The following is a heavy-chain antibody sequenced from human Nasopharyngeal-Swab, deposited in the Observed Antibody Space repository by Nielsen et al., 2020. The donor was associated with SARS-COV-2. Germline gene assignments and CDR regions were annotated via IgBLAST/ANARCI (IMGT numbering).Heavy chain of an antibody. Sequence: GGSLRLSCAVSGFTFSTFWMTWVRQAPGKGLEWVANIKEDGSQKYYLDSEKGRFTISRDNAKNSLYLQMNSLRAEDTAIYFCARAVAGATDYWGQGTLVTVSS. D-gene: IGHD1-26*01. J-gene: IGHJ4*02. CDR2: IKEDGSQK. CDR1: GFTFSTFW. V-gene: IGHV3-7*03. CDR3: ARAVAGATDY.